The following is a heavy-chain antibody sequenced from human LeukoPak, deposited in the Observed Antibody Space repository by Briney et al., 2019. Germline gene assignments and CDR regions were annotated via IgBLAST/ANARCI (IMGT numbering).Heavy chain of an antibody. J-gene: IGHJ3*02. CDR3: ARGKGRFLEPDAFDI. CDR1: GYTFTSYD. CDR2: MNPNSGNT. D-gene: IGHD3-3*01. V-gene: IGHV1-8*03. Sequence: ASVKVSCKASGYTFTSYDINWVRQATGQGIEWMGWMNPNSGNTGYAQKFQGRVTITRNTSISTAYMELSSLRSEDTAVYYCARGKGRFLEPDAFDIWGQGTMVTVSS.